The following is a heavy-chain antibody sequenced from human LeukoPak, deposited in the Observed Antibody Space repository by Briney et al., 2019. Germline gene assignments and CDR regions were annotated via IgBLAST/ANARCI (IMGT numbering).Heavy chain of an antibody. CDR1: GGSISSGDYY. D-gene: IGHD3-9*01. CDR3: ARGPLIPPYYDILTGYYMEYFQH. J-gene: IGHJ1*01. Sequence: SETLSLTCTVSGGSISSGDYYWSWIHQPPGTGLEWIGYIYYSGSTYYNPSLKSRVTISVDTSKNQFSLKLSSVTAADTAVYYCARGPLIPPYYDILTGYYMEYFQHWGQGTLVTVSS. V-gene: IGHV4-30-4*01. CDR2: IYYSGST.